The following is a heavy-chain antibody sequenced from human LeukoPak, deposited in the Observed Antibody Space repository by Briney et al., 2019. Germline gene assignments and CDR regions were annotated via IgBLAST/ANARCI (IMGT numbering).Heavy chain of an antibody. CDR3: ARITMVRGVLDY. J-gene: IGHJ4*02. CDR2: INAGNGNT. Sequence: ASVKVSCKASGYTFTSYAMHWVRQAPGPRLEWMGWINAGNGNTKYSQKFQGRVTITRDTSASTAYMELSSLRSEDTAVYYCARITMVRGVLDYWGQGTLVTVSS. CDR1: GYTFTSYA. D-gene: IGHD3-10*01. V-gene: IGHV1-3*01.